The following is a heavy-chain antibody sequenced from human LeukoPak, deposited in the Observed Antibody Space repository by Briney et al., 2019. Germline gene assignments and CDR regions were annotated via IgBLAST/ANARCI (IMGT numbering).Heavy chain of an antibody. Sequence: GGSLRLSCAASGFTFSSYEMNWVRQAPGKGLEWVSYISSSGSTIYYADSVTGRFTISRDNSKNTLYLQMNSLRAEDTAVYYCARDWYSSGRYYFDYWGQGTLVTVSS. V-gene: IGHV3-48*03. J-gene: IGHJ4*02. CDR1: GFTFSSYE. D-gene: IGHD6-19*01. CDR3: ARDWYSSGRYYFDY. CDR2: ISSSGSTI.